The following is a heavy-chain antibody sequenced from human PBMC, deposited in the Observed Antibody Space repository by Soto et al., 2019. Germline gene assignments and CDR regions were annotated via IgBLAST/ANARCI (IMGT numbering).Heavy chain of an antibody. Sequence: GGSLRLSCAASGFTFSSYAMSWVRQAPGKGLEWVSAISGSGGSTYYADSVKGRFTISRDNSKNTLYLQMNSLRAEDTAVYYCAKDPLSRYYDSSGSNWFDPWGQGTLVTVSS. V-gene: IGHV3-23*01. CDR1: GFTFSSYA. D-gene: IGHD3-22*01. J-gene: IGHJ5*02. CDR3: AKDPLSRYYDSSGSNWFDP. CDR2: ISGSGGST.